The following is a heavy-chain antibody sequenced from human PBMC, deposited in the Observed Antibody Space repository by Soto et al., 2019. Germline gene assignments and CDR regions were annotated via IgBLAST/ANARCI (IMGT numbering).Heavy chain of an antibody. CDR3: ARDHSGYSSGWYGYYYYGMDV. V-gene: IGHV1-2*04. Sequence: ASVKVSCKASGYTLTGYYMHWVRRAPGQGLEWMGWINPNSGGTNYAQKFQGWVTMTRDTSISTAYMELSRLRSDDTAVYYCARDHSGYSSGWYGYYYYGMDVWGQGTTVTVSS. D-gene: IGHD6-19*01. J-gene: IGHJ6*02. CDR1: GYTLTGYY. CDR2: INPNSGGT.